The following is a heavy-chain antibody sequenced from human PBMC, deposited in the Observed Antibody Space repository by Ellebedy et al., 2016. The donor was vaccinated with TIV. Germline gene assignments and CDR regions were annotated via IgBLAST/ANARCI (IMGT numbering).Heavy chain of an antibody. J-gene: IGHJ4*02. CDR3: AKGIQLWPLGPDY. V-gene: IGHV3-30-3*01. Sequence: GGSLRLSCAASGFTFSSYAMHWVRQAPGKGLEWVAVISYDGSNKYYADSVKGRFTISRDNSKNTLYLQMNSLRAEDTAVYYCAKGIQLWPLGPDYWGQGTLVTVSS. CDR1: GFTFSSYA. D-gene: IGHD5-18*01. CDR2: ISYDGSNK.